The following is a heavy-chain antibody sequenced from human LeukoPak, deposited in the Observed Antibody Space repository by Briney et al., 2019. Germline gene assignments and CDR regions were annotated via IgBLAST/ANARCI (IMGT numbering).Heavy chain of an antibody. D-gene: IGHD4-23*01. V-gene: IGHV4-30-4*08. Sequence: SETLSLTCTVSGGSISSGDYYWSWIRQPPGKGLEWIGYIYYSGSNYYNPSLKSRVTISVDTSKNQFSLKLSSVTAADTAVYYCARDPAYGGNPGFDYWGQGTLVTVSS. J-gene: IGHJ4*02. CDR1: GGSISSGDYY. CDR3: ARDPAYGGNPGFDY. CDR2: IYYSGSN.